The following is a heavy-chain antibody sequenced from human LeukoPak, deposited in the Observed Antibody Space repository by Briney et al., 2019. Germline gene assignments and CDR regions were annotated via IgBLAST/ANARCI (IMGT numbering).Heavy chain of an antibody. J-gene: IGHJ6*03. V-gene: IGHV1-8*01. CDR1: GYTFTSYD. CDR3: ARDMTATYYYYMDV. D-gene: IGHD3-16*01. CDR2: MNPNSGNT. Sequence: ASVKVSCKASGYTFTSYDINWVRQATGKGMEWMGWMNPNSGNTGYAQKFHGRVTMTRNTSISTAYMELSSLRSEDTAVYYCARDMTATYYYYMDVWGKGTTVTVSS.